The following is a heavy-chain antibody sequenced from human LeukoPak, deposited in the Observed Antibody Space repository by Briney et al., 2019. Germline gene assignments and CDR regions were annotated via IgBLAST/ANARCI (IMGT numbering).Heavy chain of an antibody. CDR3: AKDGYPNSAGTTYFDY. D-gene: IGHD1-7*01. CDR2: ISGSGGNT. V-gene: IGHV3-23*01. Sequence: GGSLRLSCAASGFTFSRYAMSWVRQAPGKGLEWVSAISGSGGNTYYADSVKGRFTISRDNSKNTLYLQMNSLRAEDTAVYYCAKDGYPNSAGTTYFDYWGQGTLVTVSS. J-gene: IGHJ4*02. CDR1: GFTFSRYA.